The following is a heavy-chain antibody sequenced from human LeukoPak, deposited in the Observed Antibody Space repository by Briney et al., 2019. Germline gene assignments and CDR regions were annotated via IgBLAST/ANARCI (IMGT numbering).Heavy chain of an antibody. D-gene: IGHD3-22*01. Sequence: ASVKVSCKASGYTFTSYYMHWVRQAPGQGLEWMGIINPSGGSTSYAQKFQGRVTMTRDMSTSAVYMELSSLRSDDTAVYYCARDYYDSSGYYRDWGQGTLVTVFS. CDR3: ARDYYDSSGYYRD. V-gene: IGHV1-46*01. CDR1: GYTFTSYY. CDR2: INPSGGST. J-gene: IGHJ4*02.